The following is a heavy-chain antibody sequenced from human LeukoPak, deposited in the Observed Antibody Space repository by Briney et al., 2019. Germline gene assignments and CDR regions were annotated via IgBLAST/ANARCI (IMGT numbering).Heavy chain of an antibody. CDR3: ARGPGGRSGYHPLEDYYYYMDV. CDR2: ISAYNGNT. J-gene: IGHJ6*03. Sequence: ASVKVSCKASGYTFTSYGISWVRQAPGQGLEWMGWISAYNGNTNYAQKLQGRVTMTTDTSTRTAYMELRSLRSDDTAVYYCARGPGGRSGYHPLEDYYYYMDVWGKGTTVTVSS. D-gene: IGHD3-22*01. CDR1: GYTFTSYG. V-gene: IGHV1-18*01.